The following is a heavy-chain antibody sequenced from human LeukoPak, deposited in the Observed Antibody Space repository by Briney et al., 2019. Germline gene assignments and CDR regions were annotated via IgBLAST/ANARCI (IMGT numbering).Heavy chain of an antibody. J-gene: IGHJ5*02. V-gene: IGHV5-51*01. CDR1: GYSFTSYW. D-gene: IGHD2-2*01. CDR3: ARQPPCRSTSCPAFDR. Sequence: GESLKISCKGSGYSFTSYWIAWVRQIPGQGLEWMGIIYPGDSDTRYSPSFQGQVTISADNSISTAYLQWRSMNASDTAMYYCARQPPCRSTSCPAFDRWGQGTLVTVSS. CDR2: IYPGDSDT.